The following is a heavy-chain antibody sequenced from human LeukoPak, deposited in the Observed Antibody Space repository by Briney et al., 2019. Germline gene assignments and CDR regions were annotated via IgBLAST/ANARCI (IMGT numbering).Heavy chain of an antibody. D-gene: IGHD3-3*01. CDR1: GYHFTSYW. CDR3: ARPSTYDFWSGYPDY. V-gene: IGHV5-51*01. J-gene: IGHJ4*02. Sequence: GESLKISCKGSGYHFTSYWIGWVRQMPGKGLEWMGIIYPGDSDTRYSPSFQGQVTISADKSISTAYLQWSSLKAPDTAMYYCARPSTYDFWSGYPDYWGQGTLVTVSS. CDR2: IYPGDSDT.